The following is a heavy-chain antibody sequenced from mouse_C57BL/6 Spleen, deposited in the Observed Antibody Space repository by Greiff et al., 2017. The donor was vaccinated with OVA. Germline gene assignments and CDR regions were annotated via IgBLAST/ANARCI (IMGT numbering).Heavy chain of an antibody. CDR1: GFTFSDYG. CDR2: ISSGSSTI. Sequence: EVQRVESGGGLVKPGGSLKLSCAASGFTFSDYGMHWVRQAPEKGLEWVAYISSGSSTIYYADTVKGRFTISRDNAKNTLFLHMTSLRSEDTAMYFCARGLGEAYWGQGTLVTVSA. CDR3: ARGLGEAY. J-gene: IGHJ3*01. D-gene: IGHD4-1*01. V-gene: IGHV5-17*01.